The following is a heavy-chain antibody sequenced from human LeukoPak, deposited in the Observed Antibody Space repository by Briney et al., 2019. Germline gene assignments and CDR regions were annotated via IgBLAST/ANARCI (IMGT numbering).Heavy chain of an antibody. D-gene: IGHD4-11*01. CDR3: AREGYSSY. J-gene: IGHJ4*02. CDR2: VNPNSGGT. Sequence: ASVKVSCKASGYSFTGYYMHWVRQAPGQGLEWMGWVNPNSGGTTYAQKFQGRVTMTRDTSISTAYMELSRLRSDDTAVYYCAREGYSSYWGEGTLVTVSS. CDR1: GYSFTGYY. V-gene: IGHV1-2*02.